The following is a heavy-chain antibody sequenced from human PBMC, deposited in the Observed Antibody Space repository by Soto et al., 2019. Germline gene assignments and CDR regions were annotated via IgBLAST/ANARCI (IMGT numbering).Heavy chain of an antibody. CDR1: GLTFSSYA. CDR2: ISSNGGST. V-gene: IGHV3-64*01. CDR3: ARDFRSKLGYYYYYMDV. D-gene: IGHD4-4*01. Sequence: GGSLRLSCAASGLTFSSYAMHWVRQAPGKGLEYVSAISSNGGSTYYANSVKGRFTISRDNSKNTLYLQMGSLRAEDMAVYYCARDFRSKLGYYYYYMDVWGKETTVTVSS. J-gene: IGHJ6*03.